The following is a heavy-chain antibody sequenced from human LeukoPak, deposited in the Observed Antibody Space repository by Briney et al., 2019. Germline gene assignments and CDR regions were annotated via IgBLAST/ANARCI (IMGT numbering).Heavy chain of an antibody. CDR1: GGSISSYY. CDR3: ARDKWLVRVIDY. J-gene: IGHJ4*02. D-gene: IGHD6-19*01. CDR2: ISSSGSTI. V-gene: IGHV3-11*01. Sequence: LSLTCTVSGGSISSYYMSWIRQAPGKGLEWVSYISSSGSTIYYADSVKGRFTISRDNAKNSLYLQMNSLRAEDTAVYYCARDKWLVRVIDYWGQGTLVTVSS.